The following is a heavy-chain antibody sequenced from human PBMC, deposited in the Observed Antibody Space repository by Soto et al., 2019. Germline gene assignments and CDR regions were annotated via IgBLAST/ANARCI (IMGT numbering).Heavy chain of an antibody. CDR1: GGTFNTHT. CDR3: ARVSLRGHLLGNFDY. V-gene: IGHV1-69*01. Sequence: QVQLVQSGAEVKKPGSSVKVSCKAPGGTFNTHTISWVRQAPGQGLEWMGGIIPIFGTTNYAQNFQGRVTITADESTSTAYMELSSLISEDTAVYYCARVSLRGHLLGNFDYWGQGTLVTVSS. J-gene: IGHJ4*02. D-gene: IGHD3-10*01. CDR2: IIPIFGTT.